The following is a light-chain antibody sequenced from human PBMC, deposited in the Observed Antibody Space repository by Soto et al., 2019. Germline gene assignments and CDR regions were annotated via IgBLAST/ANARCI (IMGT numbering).Light chain of an antibody. CDR1: QSISSY. V-gene: IGKV1-39*01. Sequence: DIQMTQSPSSLSASVGDRVTITCRASQSISSYLNWYQQKPGKAPKLLIYAASSLQSGVPSRFSGSGSGTDFTLTISSLQPEDFATYYCQQSYSTRLTFGQGTRLAV. CDR2: AAS. J-gene: IGKJ5*01. CDR3: QQSYSTRLT.